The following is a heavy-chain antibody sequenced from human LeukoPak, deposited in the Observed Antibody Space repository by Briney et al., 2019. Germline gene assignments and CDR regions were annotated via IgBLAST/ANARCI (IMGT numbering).Heavy chain of an antibody. J-gene: IGHJ5*02. CDR3: VRDAEGAAISVNYWFDP. D-gene: IGHD2-2*02. CDR2: MNPNNGNT. V-gene: IGHV1-8*01. Sequence: ASVKVSCTASGFTFTSYDINWVRQAGGQGLEWMGWMNPNNGNTGYAQKFQGRVTMTRDTSISTAYMELRGLRSEDTAVYYCVRDAEGAAISVNYWFDPWGQGTLVTVSS. CDR1: GFTFTSYD.